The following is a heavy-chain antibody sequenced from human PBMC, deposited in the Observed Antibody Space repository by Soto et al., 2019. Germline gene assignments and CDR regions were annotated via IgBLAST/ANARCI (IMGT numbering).Heavy chain of an antibody. CDR1: GYTFTSYG. V-gene: IGHV1-18*01. D-gene: IGHD2-2*02. CDR3: ARSRYCSSTSCYSGNYYYYYYMDV. CDR2: ISAYNGNT. Sequence: GASVKVSCKASGYTFTSYGISWVRQAPGQGLEWMGWISAYNGNTNYAQKLQGRVTMTTDTSTSTAYMELRSLRSDDTAVYYCARSRYCSSTSCYSGNYYYYYYMDVWGKGTTVTVSS. J-gene: IGHJ6*03.